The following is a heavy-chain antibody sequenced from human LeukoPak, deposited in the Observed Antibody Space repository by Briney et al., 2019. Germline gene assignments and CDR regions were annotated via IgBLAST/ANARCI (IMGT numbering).Heavy chain of an antibody. CDR3: ARASRGLEPYNWFDP. V-gene: IGHV4-38-2*02. D-gene: IGHD1-1*01. CDR1: GYSISSGYY. CDR2: TYHSGST. Sequence: SETLSLTCTVSGYSISSGYYWGWIRQPPGKGLEWIGSTYHSGSTYYNPSLKSRVTISVDTSKNQFSLKLSSVTAADTAVYYCARASRGLEPYNWFDPWGQGTLVTVSS. J-gene: IGHJ5*02.